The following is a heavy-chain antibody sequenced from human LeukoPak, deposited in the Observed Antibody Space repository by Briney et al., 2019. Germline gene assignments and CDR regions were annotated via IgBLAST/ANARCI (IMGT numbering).Heavy chain of an antibody. J-gene: IGHJ4*02. Sequence: ASVKVSCKASGYTFTGYYVHWVRQAPGQGLEWMGWINPYSGNTNYAQKFQGRVTMTRDTSISAAYMELSSLKSDDTAVYYCARDQGGTIDYWGQGTLVTVSS. CDR3: ARDQGGTIDY. V-gene: IGHV1-2*02. CDR1: GYTFTGYY. CDR2: INPYSGNT. D-gene: IGHD1-7*01.